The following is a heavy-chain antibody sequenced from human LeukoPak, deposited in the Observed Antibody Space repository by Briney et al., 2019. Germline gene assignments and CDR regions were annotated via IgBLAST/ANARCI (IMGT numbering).Heavy chain of an antibody. D-gene: IGHD3-22*01. Sequence: GWALSLSCAASVFTLRSYAMSWVRQAPARGLEWVAAIRGRGGSTDYADSVKGRFTISRDNSKNTLYMQMNSLRAEDTAVYYCASYDSSGYYHYFDYWGQGTLVTVSS. CDR3: ASYDSSGYYHYFDY. CDR2: IRGRGGST. CDR1: VFTLRSYA. V-gene: IGHV3-23*01. J-gene: IGHJ4*02.